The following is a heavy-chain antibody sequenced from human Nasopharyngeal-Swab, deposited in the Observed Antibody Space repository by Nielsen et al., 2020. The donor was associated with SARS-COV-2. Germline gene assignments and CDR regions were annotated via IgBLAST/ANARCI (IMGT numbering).Heavy chain of an antibody. Sequence: WIRQPPGKGLEWIGEINHSGSTNYNPSLKSRVTISVDTSKNQFPLKLSSVTAADTAVYYCARGAPNYDLWSGYYYYYGMDVWGQGTTVTVSS. D-gene: IGHD3-3*01. J-gene: IGHJ6*02. V-gene: IGHV4-34*01. CDR2: INHSGST. CDR3: ARGAPNYDLWSGYYYYYGMDV.